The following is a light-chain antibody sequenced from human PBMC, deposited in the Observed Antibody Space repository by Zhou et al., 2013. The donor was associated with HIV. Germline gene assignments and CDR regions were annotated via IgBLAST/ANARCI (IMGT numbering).Light chain of an antibody. Sequence: DIQMTQSPSTLSASVGDRVTVTCRASQSISRWLAWYQQKPGKAPKVLIYTASILESGVPSRFSGSGSGTEFTLTISSLQPDDFAVYYCQQYSHWPPITFGQGTRLEI. V-gene: IGKV1-5*03. CDR3: QQYSHWPPIT. CDR1: QSISRW. J-gene: IGKJ5*01. CDR2: TAS.